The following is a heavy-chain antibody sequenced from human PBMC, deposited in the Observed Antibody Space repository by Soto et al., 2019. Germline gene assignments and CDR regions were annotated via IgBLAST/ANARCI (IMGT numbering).Heavy chain of an antibody. J-gene: IGHJ6*03. V-gene: IGHV1-8*01. CDR3: ARVRSSSTYYYYMDV. CDR1: GYSFTSYD. CDR2: MNPNSGNT. D-gene: IGHD6-6*01. Sequence: ASVKVSCKASGYSFTSYDINWVRQATGQGLEWMGWMNPNSGNTGYAQKFQGRVTMTRNTSISTAYMELSSLRSEDTAVYYCARVRSSSTYYYYMDVWGKGTTVTVS.